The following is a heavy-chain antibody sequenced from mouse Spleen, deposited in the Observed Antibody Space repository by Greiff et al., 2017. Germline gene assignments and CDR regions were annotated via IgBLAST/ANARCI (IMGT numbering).Heavy chain of an antibody. Sequence: QVQLQQPGAELVRPGTSVKLSCKASGYTFTSYWMHWVKQRPGQGLEWIGVIDPSDSYTNYNQKFKGKATLTVDTSSSTAYMQLSSLSSEDSAVYYCARWRDYDGFLYAMDYWGQGTSVTVSS. V-gene: IGHV1-59*01. D-gene: IGHD2-4*01. J-gene: IGHJ4*01. CDR2: IDPSDSYT. CDR3: ARWRDYDGFLYAMDY. CDR1: GYTFTSYW.